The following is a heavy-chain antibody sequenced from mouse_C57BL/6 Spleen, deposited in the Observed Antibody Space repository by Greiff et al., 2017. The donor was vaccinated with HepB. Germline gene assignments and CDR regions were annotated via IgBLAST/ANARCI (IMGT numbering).Heavy chain of an antibody. V-gene: IGHV5-17*01. CDR2: ISSGSSTI. J-gene: IGHJ2*01. Sequence: EVKLQESGGGLVKPGGSLKLSCAASGFTFSDYGMHWVRQPPEKGLEWVADISSGSSTIYYADTVKGRFTITRANAKNTLFLQMTSLRSEDTSMYYCAKRHGSSPSSFFDYWGQGTTLTVSS. CDR1: GFTFSDYG. D-gene: IGHD1-1*01. CDR3: AKRHGSSPSSFFDY.